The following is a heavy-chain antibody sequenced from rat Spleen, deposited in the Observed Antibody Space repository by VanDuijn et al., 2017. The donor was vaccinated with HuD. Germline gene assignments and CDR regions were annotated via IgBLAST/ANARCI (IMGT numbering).Heavy chain of an antibody. Sequence: EVQLVESGGGLVQPGGSMKLSCAASGFTFSDYDMAWVRQAPTKGLEWVASISPSGGSTYYRDSVRGRFTISRDNADSTLYLQMDSLRSEDTATYYCATLGLAYYFDYWGQGVMVTVSS. CDR2: ISPSGGST. D-gene: IGHD4-2*01. V-gene: IGHV5-25*01. CDR3: ATLGLAYYFDY. CDR1: GFTFSDYD. J-gene: IGHJ2*01.